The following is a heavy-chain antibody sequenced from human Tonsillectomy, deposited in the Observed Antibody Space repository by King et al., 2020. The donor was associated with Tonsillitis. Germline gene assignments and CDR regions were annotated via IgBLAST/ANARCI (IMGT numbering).Heavy chain of an antibody. J-gene: IGHJ4*02. Sequence: VQLVESGGGSVQPGGSLRLSCAASGFTFSSYWMHWVRQAPGKGLVWVSRINSDGSSTSYADSVRGRFTISRDNAKNTLYLQMNSLRAEDTAVYYCAREPLRITGTLSGFDYGGQGTLVTVSS. CDR2: INSDGSST. V-gene: IGHV3-74*01. CDR3: AREPLRITGTLSGFDY. D-gene: IGHD3-16*01. CDR1: GFTFSSYW.